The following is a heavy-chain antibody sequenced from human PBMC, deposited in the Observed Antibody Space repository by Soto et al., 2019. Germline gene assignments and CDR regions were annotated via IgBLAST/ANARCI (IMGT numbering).Heavy chain of an antibody. CDR2: IWYDGSNK. J-gene: IGHJ3*02. CDR3: AATRPGSGWYELAFDI. D-gene: IGHD6-19*01. CDR1: GFTFSSYG. V-gene: IGHV3-33*01. Sequence: QVQLVESGGGVVQPGRSLRLSCAASGFTFSSYGMHWVRQAPGKGLEWVAVIWYDGSNKYYADSVKGRFTISRDNSKTTLYLQMNSLRAEDTAVYYCAATRPGSGWYELAFDIWGQGTMVTVSS.